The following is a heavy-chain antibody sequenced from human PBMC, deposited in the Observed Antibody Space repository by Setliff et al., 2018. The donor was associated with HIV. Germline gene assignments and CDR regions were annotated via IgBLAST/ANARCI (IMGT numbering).Heavy chain of an antibody. D-gene: IGHD2-2*01. CDR2: VSHSGDT. Sequence: SETLSLTCTVSGDFFSSDYYWGWIRQSPGKGLEWIGYVSHSGDTSYNPSLNSRVTMSVDTSRDQFSLKLKSVTAADTAVYYCARTRGRALLSYYFDSWGQGRLVTVSS. J-gene: IGHJ4*02. CDR3: ARTRGRALLSYYFDS. CDR1: GDFFSSDYY. V-gene: IGHV4-59*01.